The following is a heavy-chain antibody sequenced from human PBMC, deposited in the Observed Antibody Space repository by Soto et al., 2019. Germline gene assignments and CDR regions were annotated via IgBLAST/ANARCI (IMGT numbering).Heavy chain of an antibody. CDR3: ARDLTAMVQGGLDY. Sequence: GWSLRLSCAASGFTFSSYAMHWVRQAPGKGLEWVAVISYDGSNKYYADSVKGRFTISRDNSKNTLYLQMNSLRAEDTAVYYCARDLTAMVQGGLDYWGQGTLVTVSS. V-gene: IGHV3-30-3*01. D-gene: IGHD5-18*01. CDR1: GFTFSSYA. CDR2: ISYDGSNK. J-gene: IGHJ4*02.